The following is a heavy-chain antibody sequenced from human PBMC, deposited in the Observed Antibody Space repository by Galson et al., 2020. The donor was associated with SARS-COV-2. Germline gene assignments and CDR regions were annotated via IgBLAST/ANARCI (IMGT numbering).Heavy chain of an antibody. Sequence: SGPTLVKPTQTLTLTCTFSGFSLSTSGMCVSWIRQPPGKALEWLARIDWDDDKYYSTSLKTRLTISKDTSKNQVVLTMTNMDPVDTATYYCARVTYYYDSSGYWDAFDIWGQGTMVTVSS. CDR2: IDWDDDK. J-gene: IGHJ3*02. CDR3: ARVTYYYDSSGYWDAFDI. D-gene: IGHD3-22*01. V-gene: IGHV2-70*11. CDR1: GFSLSTSGMC.